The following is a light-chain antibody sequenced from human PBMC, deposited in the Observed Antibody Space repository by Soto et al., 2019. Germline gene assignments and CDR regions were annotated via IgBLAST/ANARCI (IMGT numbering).Light chain of an antibody. CDR1: ESVSGNH. Sequence: EIVLTQSPATLSLSPGERATLSCGASESVSGNHLAWYQRKPGLAPRLLIYDASNRATGIPARFSGSGSGTDFTLTISRLDPEDFAVYYCQQHGSSPWTFGQGTQVEIK. CDR2: DAS. V-gene: IGKV3D-20*01. J-gene: IGKJ1*01. CDR3: QQHGSSPWT.